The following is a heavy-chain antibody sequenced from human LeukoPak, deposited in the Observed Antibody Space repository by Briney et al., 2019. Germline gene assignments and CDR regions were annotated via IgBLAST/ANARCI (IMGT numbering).Heavy chain of an antibody. CDR3: ARGNPFDL. Sequence: SETLSLTCTVSGDSKSTYSWSWIRQPPGKGLEWIGYIYYSGSSDYNPSLKSRVTISVDTSKNQFSLKLTSVTAADTAVYYCARGNPFDLWGRGTLVTVSS. CDR2: IYYSGSS. J-gene: IGHJ2*01. V-gene: IGHV4-59*01. CDR1: GDSKSTYS.